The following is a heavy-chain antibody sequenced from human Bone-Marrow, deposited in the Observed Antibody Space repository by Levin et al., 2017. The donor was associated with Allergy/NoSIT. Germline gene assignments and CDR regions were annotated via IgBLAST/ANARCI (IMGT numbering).Heavy chain of an antibody. J-gene: IGHJ3*01. D-gene: IGHD3-22*01. CDR1: GSMFSSFV. V-gene: IGHV3-30*04. CDR2: ISHDETSI. Sequence: QAGGSLRLSCAVSGSMFSSFVLHWVRQAPGKGLEWVAVISHDETSIIYSDSVKGRFTISKDNSKKTLYLQMNSLRDEDTALYYCATAGRTSGYADAFEFWGQGTMVTVSS. CDR3: ATAGRTSGYADAFEF.